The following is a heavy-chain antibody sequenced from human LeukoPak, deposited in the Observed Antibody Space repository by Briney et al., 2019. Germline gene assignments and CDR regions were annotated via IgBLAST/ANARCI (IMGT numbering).Heavy chain of an antibody. CDR1: GFTFTSYA. CDR2: ASGSGGST. CDR3: AKDRDLTGDRKPGYFDC. D-gene: IGHD7-27*01. J-gene: IGHJ4*02. V-gene: IGHV3-23*01. Sequence: GGSLRLSCAASGFTFTSYAMSWLRQAPGKGLDGVSAASGSGGSTFYADSVKGRFTISRDNSKNTLYLQMNSLRAEDTAVYYCAKDRDLTGDRKPGYFDCWGQGTLVTVSS.